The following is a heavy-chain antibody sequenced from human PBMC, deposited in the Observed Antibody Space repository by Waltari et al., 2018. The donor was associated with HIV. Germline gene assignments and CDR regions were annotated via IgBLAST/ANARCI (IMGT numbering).Heavy chain of an antibody. J-gene: IGHJ6*02. CDR1: GYTSTSYS. V-gene: IGHV1-46*01. CDR2: INPSGGST. Sequence: QVQLVRSGAEVKKPGASVKVSCKASGYTSTSYSMPWVRPAPGQGLEWMGIINPSGGSTSYAQKFQGRVTMTRDTSTSTVYMELSSLRSEDTAVYYCAGVVTTDYYYYGMDVWGQGTTVTVSS. CDR3: AGVVTTDYYYYGMDV. D-gene: IGHD2-21*02.